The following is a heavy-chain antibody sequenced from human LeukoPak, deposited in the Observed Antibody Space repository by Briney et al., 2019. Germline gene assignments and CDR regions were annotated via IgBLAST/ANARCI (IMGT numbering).Heavy chain of an antibody. J-gene: IGHJ4*02. CDR1: GGTFSSYA. Sequence: SVKVSCKASGGTFSSYAISWVRQAPGQGLEWMGRIIPIFGIANYAQKFQGRVTITADKSTSTAYMELSSLRSEDTAVYYCARATPGPFWSGYYTGNGQLLDYWGQGTLVTVSS. CDR2: IIPIFGIA. D-gene: IGHD3-3*01. V-gene: IGHV1-69*04. CDR3: ARATPGPFWSGYYTGNGQLLDY.